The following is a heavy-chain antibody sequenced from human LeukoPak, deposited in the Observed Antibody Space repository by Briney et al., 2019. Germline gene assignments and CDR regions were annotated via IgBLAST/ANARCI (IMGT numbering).Heavy chain of an antibody. Sequence: PGRSLRLSCAASGFTFSSYAMHWVRQAPGKGLEWVAVISYDGSNKYYADSVKGRFTISRDNSKNTLYLQMNSLRAEDTAVYYCARDSCSSTSCYDLAFDYWGQGTLVTVSS. CDR1: GFTFSSYA. V-gene: IGHV3-30*04. CDR3: ARDSCSSTSCYDLAFDY. CDR2: ISYDGSNK. J-gene: IGHJ4*02. D-gene: IGHD2-2*01.